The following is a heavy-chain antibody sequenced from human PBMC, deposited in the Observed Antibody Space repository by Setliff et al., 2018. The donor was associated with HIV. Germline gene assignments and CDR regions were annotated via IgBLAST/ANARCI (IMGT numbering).Heavy chain of an antibody. CDR2: LYYNGNS. CDR1: GASVNSHY. V-gene: IGHV4-59*02. J-gene: IGHJ5*02. Sequence: SETLSLTCTVSGASVNSHYWAWIRQPPGKGLEWIGSLYYNGNSNYNPSLKSRVTISADTSKNQCPLKLRSVTASDTAVYYCAGVLSSGYYDGPWGQGTLVTVSS. D-gene: IGHD3-22*01. CDR3: AGVLSSGYYDGP.